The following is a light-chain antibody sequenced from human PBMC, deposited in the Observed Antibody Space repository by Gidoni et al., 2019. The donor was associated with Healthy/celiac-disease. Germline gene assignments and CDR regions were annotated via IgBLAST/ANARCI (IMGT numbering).Light chain of an antibody. CDR3: MQALQTHRT. J-gene: IGKJ1*01. V-gene: IGKV2-28*01. CDR2: LGS. CDR1: QSLLHSNGYNY. Sequence: IVLTHSPLSLPVTPGEPASIAGRSSQSLLHSNGYNYLDWYLQKPGQSPQLLIYLGSNRASGVPDRLSGSGSGTDFTLKIIRVEAEDVGVNYCMQALQTHRTFGQGTKVEIK.